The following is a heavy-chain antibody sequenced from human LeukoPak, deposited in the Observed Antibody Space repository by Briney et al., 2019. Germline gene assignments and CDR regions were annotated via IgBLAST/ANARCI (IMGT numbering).Heavy chain of an antibody. V-gene: IGHV3-43*02. CDR3: AKDIYTVVVVAATGDAFDI. D-gene: IGHD2-15*01. CDR2: ISGDGGST. Sequence: GGSLRLSCAASGFTFDDYAMHGVRPAPEKGLEWVSLISGDGGSTYYADSVKGRFTISRADSKNSLYLQMNSLRTEDTALYSCAKDIYTVVVVAATGDAFDIWGEGTMVTVSS. CDR1: GFTFDDYA. J-gene: IGHJ3*02.